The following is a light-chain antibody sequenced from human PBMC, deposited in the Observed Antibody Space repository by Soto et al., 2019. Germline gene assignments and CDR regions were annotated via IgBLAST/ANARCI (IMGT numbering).Light chain of an antibody. CDR2: KAS. CDR1: QSISSW. J-gene: IGKJ1*01. Sequence: DIQMTQSPSTLSASVGDRVTITCRASQSISSWLAWYQQKPGKAPKLLIYKASSLESGVPSRFGGSGSGTEFTLTISSLQPEDFAAYYCLHHNSYPWTFGQGTKVDI. V-gene: IGKV1-5*03. CDR3: LHHNSYPWT.